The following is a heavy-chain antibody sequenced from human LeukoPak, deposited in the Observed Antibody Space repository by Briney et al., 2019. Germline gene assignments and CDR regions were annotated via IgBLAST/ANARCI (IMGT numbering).Heavy chain of an antibody. CDR1: GGTFISYA. V-gene: IGHV1-69*05. Sequence: SVKVSFKASGGTFISYAISWVRQAPGQGLEWMGGIIPIFGTANYAQKFQGRVTITTDESTSTAYMELSSLRSEDTAVYYCARAKEGIAAPYFDYWGQGTLVTVSS. CDR2: IIPIFGTA. CDR3: ARAKEGIAAPYFDY. J-gene: IGHJ4*02. D-gene: IGHD6-13*01.